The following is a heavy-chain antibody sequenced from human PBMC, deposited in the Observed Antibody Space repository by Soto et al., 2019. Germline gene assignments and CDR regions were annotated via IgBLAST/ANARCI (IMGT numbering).Heavy chain of an antibody. D-gene: IGHD1-20*01. CDR2: SGNKASGYTT. V-gene: IGHV3-72*01. CDR3: ARGYHSFDV. Sequence: VQLVESGGGLVQPGGSLRLSCAVSGFTFSDHYMDWVRQAPGKGLEWIGRSGNKASGYTTQYAASVRGRFTVSRDDSRNSLFLQMNSLETEDTAVYYCARGYHSFDVWGRGNTVTVSS. J-gene: IGHJ6*02. CDR1: GFTFSDHY.